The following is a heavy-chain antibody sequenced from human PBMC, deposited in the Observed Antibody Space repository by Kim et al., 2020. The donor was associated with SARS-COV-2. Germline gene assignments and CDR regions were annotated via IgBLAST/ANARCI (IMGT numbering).Heavy chain of an antibody. CDR2: ISYDGSTK. V-gene: IGHV3-30*18. CDR1: GFIFGNYG. CDR3: VKDRSTVTTLAS. D-gene: IGHD4-17*01. J-gene: IGHJ5*01. Sequence: GGSLRLSCAASGFIFGNYGMHWVRRSPGKGPEWLAVISYDGSTKYYAESVMGRFLISRDNSKNTLFLEMKSLGPHDTATYHCVKDRSTVTTLASWGQGTLVTVS.